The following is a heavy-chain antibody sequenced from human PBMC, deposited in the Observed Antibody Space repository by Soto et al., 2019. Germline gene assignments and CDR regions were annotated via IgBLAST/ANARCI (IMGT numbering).Heavy chain of an antibody. Sequence: QVQLVQSGAEVKKPGSSVKVSCKASGGTFSNYAISWVRQAPGQGLEWMGGIIPISGTANYAQKFQGRVTITAGESTSTAYLEPSSLRSEDTAVYYCARSQGSSTSLEIYYYYYYGMDVWGQGPTVTVSS. J-gene: IGHJ6*02. CDR3: ARSQGSSTSLEIYYYYYYGMDV. CDR1: GGTFSNYA. D-gene: IGHD2-2*01. V-gene: IGHV1-69*01. CDR2: IIPISGTA.